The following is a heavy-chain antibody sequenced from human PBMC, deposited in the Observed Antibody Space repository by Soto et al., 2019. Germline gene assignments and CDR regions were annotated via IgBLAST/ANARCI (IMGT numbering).Heavy chain of an antibody. CDR1: GGSISSSSYF. CDR3: ARRMKDSSSAGGFDI. D-gene: IGHD3-22*01. CDR2: IYYSGNT. Sequence: QLQLQESGPGLAKPSETLSLTCTVSGGSISSSSYFWDWIRQPPGKALEWIGSIYYSGNTYYNPSLKSRVTVYVDRSKNQFSLKLSSVTAADTALYYCARRMKDSSSAGGFDISGQGTMVTVSS. V-gene: IGHV4-39*01. J-gene: IGHJ3*02.